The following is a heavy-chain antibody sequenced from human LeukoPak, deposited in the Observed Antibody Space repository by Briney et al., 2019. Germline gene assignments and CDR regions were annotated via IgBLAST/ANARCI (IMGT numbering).Heavy chain of an antibody. CDR2: ISGNGGST. D-gene: IGHD3-22*01. CDR1: GFSFSTYA. CDR3: AKRYYDSSGYFDAFDI. Sequence: GGSLRLSCAASGFSFSTYAMSWVRQAPGKGLEWVSGISGNGGSTYYEDSVKGRFTISRDNSKNTVFLQVNSLRAEDTAVYYCAKRYYDSSGYFDAFDIWGQGTMVTVSP. V-gene: IGHV3-23*01. J-gene: IGHJ3*02.